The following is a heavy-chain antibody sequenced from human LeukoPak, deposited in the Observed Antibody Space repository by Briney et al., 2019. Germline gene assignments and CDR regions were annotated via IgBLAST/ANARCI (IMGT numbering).Heavy chain of an antibody. D-gene: IGHD3-10*01. CDR3: AGASYYYGSGRNWFDP. CDR2: IDHSGST. J-gene: IGHJ5*02. CDR1: GGSFSGYY. V-gene: IGHV4-34*01. Sequence: SETLSLTCAFYGGSFSGYYWSWIRQPPGKGLEWIGEIDHSGSTNYNPSLKSRVTISIDTSKNQFSLKLSSVTAADTAVYYCAGASYYYGSGRNWFDPWGQGTLVTVSS.